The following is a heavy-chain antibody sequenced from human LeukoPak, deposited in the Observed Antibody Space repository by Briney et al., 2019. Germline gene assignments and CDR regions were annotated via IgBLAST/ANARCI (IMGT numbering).Heavy chain of an antibody. CDR1: GVSISSYY. D-gene: IGHD4-11*01. CDR2: IYYSGST. J-gene: IGHJ3*02. Sequence: KTSETLSLTCTVSGVSISSYYWSWIRQPPGKGLEWIAYIYYSGSTNYNPSLKSRVTISVDTSKNQFSLKLSSVTAADTAVYYCARESNDAFDIWGQGTMVTVSS. V-gene: IGHV4-59*01. CDR3: ARESNDAFDI.